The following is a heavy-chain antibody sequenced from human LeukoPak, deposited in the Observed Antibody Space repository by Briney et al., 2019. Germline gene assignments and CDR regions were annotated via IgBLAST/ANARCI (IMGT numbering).Heavy chain of an antibody. J-gene: IGHJ4*02. V-gene: IGHV4-38-2*01. CDR2: IYHSGST. Sequence: PSETLSLXCAVSGYSISSGYYWGWILQPPGKGLEWIGSIYHSGSTYYNPSLKSRVTISVDTSKNQFSLKLSSVTAADTAVYYCARLRSSSLVDYWGQGTLVTVSS. D-gene: IGHD6-13*01. CDR1: GYSISSGYY. CDR3: ARLRSSSLVDY.